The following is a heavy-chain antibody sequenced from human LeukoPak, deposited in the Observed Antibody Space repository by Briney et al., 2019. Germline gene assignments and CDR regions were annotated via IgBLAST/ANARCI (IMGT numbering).Heavy chain of an antibody. CDR3: ARSSTVTTPFDY. Sequence: GASVKVSCKASGGTFSSYAISWVRQAPGQGLEWMGGIIPIFGTANYAQKFQGRITITADESTSTAYMELSSLRSEDTAVYYCARSSTVTTPFDYWGQGTLVTVSS. CDR1: GGTFSSYA. J-gene: IGHJ4*02. CDR2: IIPIFGTA. V-gene: IGHV1-69*13. D-gene: IGHD4-17*01.